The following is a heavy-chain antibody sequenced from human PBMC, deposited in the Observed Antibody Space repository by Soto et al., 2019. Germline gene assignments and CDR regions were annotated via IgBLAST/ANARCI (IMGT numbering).Heavy chain of an antibody. CDR1: GGSISSGGYS. CDR3: ARLRITMVRGPSGFDY. V-gene: IGHV4-30-2*01. Sequence: QLQLQESGSGLVKPSQTLSLTCAVSGGSISSGGYSWSWIRQPPGKGLEWIGYIYHSGSTYYNPSLKSRVTISIDRSKNQFSLKLSSVTAADTAVYYCARLRITMVRGPSGFDYWGQGTLVTVSS. J-gene: IGHJ4*02. CDR2: IYHSGST. D-gene: IGHD3-10*01.